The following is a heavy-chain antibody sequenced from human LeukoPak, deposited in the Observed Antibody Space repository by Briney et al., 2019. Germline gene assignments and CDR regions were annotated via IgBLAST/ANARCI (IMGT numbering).Heavy chain of an antibody. CDR2: IYHSGST. Sequence: SETLSLTCAVSGGSISSSNWWSWVRQPPGKGLEWIGEIYHSGSTNYNPSLKSRVTISVDKSKNQFSLKLCSVTAADTAVYYCARDVRTLNYYYYGMDVWGQGTTVTVSS. CDR3: ARDVRTLNYYYYGMDV. V-gene: IGHV4-4*02. CDR1: GGSISSSNW. D-gene: IGHD2/OR15-2a*01. J-gene: IGHJ6*02.